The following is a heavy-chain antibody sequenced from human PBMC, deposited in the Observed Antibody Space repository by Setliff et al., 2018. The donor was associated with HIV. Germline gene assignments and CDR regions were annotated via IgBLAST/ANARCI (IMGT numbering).Heavy chain of an antibody. J-gene: IGHJ6*02. CDR2: IYSGGNK. V-gene: IGHV3-66*02. D-gene: IGHD1-1*01. CDR3: ARDWGKTGYFYYGLDV. Sequence: LRLSCEASGLTVTNNYMSWVRQAPGKGLEWVSVIYSGGNKFYADSVKGRFTISRDNSKNTVYLQLNSLRAEDTAVYYCARDWGKTGYFYYGLDVWGQGTTVTVSS. CDR1: GLTVTNNY.